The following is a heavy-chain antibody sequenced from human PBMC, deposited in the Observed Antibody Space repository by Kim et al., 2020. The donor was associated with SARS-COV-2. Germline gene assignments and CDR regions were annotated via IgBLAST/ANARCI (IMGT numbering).Heavy chain of an antibody. V-gene: IGHV4-34*01. CDR1: GAFFSGNY. CDR3: ARGQDRAKTGY. Sequence: SETLSLTCAVYGAFFSGNYWSWIRQSPGKGLEWIGEIHPSGSSNYNPSLKSRVTISVDASKNQLSLKLSSVTAADTAVYYCARGQDRAKTGYWGQGTLVTVSS. D-gene: IGHD5-18*01. J-gene: IGHJ1*01. CDR2: IHPSGSS.